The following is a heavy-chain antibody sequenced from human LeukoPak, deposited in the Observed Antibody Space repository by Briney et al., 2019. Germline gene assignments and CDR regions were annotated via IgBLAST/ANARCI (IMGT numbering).Heavy chain of an antibody. CDR1: GYTFTSYG. J-gene: IGHJ6*03. D-gene: IGHD4-17*01. V-gene: IGHV1-18*01. CDR2: ISAYNGNT. Sequence: GASVKVSCKASGYTFTSYGISWVRQAPGQELEWMGWISAYNGNTNYAQKLQGRVTMTTDTSTSTAYMELRSLRSDDTAVYYCARYGDYLYYYYMDVWGKGTTVTVSS. CDR3: ARYGDYLYYYYMDV.